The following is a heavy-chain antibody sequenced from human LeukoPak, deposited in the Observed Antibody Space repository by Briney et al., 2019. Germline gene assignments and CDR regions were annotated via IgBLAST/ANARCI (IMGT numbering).Heavy chain of an antibody. J-gene: IGHJ4*02. CDR3: ARSGEKHYYDSSGYHY. Sequence: GGSLRLSCAASGFTFSSYGMHWVRQAPGKGPEWVAVIWYDGSNKYYADSVKGRFTISRDNSKNTLYLQMNSLRAEDTAVYYCARSGEKHYYDSSGYHYWGQGTLVTVS. V-gene: IGHV3-33*01. CDR1: GFTFSSYG. D-gene: IGHD3-22*01. CDR2: IWYDGSNK.